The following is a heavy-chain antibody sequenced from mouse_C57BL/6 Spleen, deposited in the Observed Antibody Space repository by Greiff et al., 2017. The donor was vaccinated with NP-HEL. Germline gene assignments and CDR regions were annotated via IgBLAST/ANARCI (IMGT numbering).Heavy chain of an antibody. CDR3: VRQPSMDY. CDR2: IYPGDGDT. J-gene: IGHJ4*01. CDR1: GYAFSSSW. V-gene: IGHV1-82*01. Sequence: VQLQQSGPELVKPGASVKISCKASGYAFSSSWMNWVKQRPGKGLEWIGRIYPGDGDTNYNGKFKGKATLTADKSSSTAYMQLSSLTSEDSAVYFCVRQPSMDYWGKGTSVTVSS.